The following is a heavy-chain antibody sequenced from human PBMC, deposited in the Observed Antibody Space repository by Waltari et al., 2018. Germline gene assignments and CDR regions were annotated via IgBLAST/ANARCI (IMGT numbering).Heavy chain of an antibody. CDR3: ARGSSWYRAHYMDV. J-gene: IGHJ6*03. D-gene: IGHD6-13*01. Sequence: QVQQQQWGAGLLKPSETLSLTCAVYGGSFSGYYWSWIRQPPGKGLEWIGEITHSGSTNHNAPLRSRVSISVDTAKNQFSLKLSSVTAADTAVYYCARGSSWYRAHYMDVWGKGTTVTVSS. CDR2: ITHSGST. CDR1: GGSFSGYY. V-gene: IGHV4-34*01.